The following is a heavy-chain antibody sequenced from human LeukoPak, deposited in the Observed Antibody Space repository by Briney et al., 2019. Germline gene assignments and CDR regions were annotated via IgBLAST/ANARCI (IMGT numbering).Heavy chain of an antibody. CDR1: GDSISSSSYH. Sequence: SETLSLSCTVSGDSISSSSYHWGWIRQPPGRGLEWVASTHYSGITYYSPSLKSRVTVSVDTSRNLFSPQLSSVTAADTAVYYCVRIYYDSSGYYLTDYYFDSWGQGTLVTVSS. D-gene: IGHD3-22*01. CDR2: THYSGIT. J-gene: IGHJ4*02. V-gene: IGHV4-39*01. CDR3: VRIYYDSSGYYLTDYYFDS.